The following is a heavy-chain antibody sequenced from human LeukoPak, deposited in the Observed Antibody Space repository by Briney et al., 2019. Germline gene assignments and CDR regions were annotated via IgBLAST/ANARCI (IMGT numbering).Heavy chain of an antibody. CDR3: ARVEITMVRGVMGYYYYYYMDV. V-gene: IGHV3-48*01. D-gene: IGHD3-10*01. CDR2: ISSSSSTI. Sequence: PGGSLRLSCAASGFTFSSYSMNSVRQAPGKGLEWVSYISSSSSTIYYADSVKGRFTISRDNAKNSLYLQMNSLRAEDTAVYYCARVEITMVRGVMGYYYYYYMDVWGKGTTVTVSS. CDR1: GFTFSSYS. J-gene: IGHJ6*03.